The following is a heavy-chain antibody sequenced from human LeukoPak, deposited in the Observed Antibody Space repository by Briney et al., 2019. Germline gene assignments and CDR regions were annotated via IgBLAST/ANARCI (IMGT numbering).Heavy chain of an antibody. Sequence: QPGGSLRLSCAASGFTFSSYGMHWVRQAPGKGLEWVAVISYDGSNKYYADSVKGRFTISRDNSKSTLYLQMNSLRAEDTAVYYCAKFIDSSGYDTWAFDIWGQGTMVTVSS. CDR2: ISYDGSNK. J-gene: IGHJ3*02. V-gene: IGHV3-30*18. D-gene: IGHD3-22*01. CDR1: GFTFSSYG. CDR3: AKFIDSSGYDTWAFDI.